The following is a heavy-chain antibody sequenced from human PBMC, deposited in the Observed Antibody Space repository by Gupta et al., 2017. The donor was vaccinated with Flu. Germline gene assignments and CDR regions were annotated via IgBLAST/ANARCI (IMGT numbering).Heavy chain of an antibody. Sequence: EVQLVESGGGLVQPGRSQRLSCTASGFTFSDYDMNWFRQVPGKGLEWVGFIRSTVYGEATDYAASVRGRFTISRDDSKSIAYLQMNSLKAEDTAVYYCSRGRATIGGRTYYYGMDVWGQGTTVTVSS. V-gene: IGHV3-49*03. CDR2: IRSTVYGEAT. CDR3: SRGRATIGGRTYYYGMDV. D-gene: IGHD6-6*01. CDR1: GFTFSDYD. J-gene: IGHJ6*02.